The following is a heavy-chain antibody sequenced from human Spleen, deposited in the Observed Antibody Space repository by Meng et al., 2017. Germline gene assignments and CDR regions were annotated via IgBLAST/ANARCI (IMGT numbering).Heavy chain of an antibody. D-gene: IGHD5-18*01. V-gene: IGHV4-4*02. CDR3: ARGGYYSFDY. J-gene: IGHJ4*02. Sequence: QGQRPGSGPGLAQPSGTRVLTCAVAGGSISSSNWWSWVRQPPGKGLEWIGEIYHSGSTNYNPSLKSRVTISVDKSKNQFSLKLSSVTAADTAVYYCARGGYYSFDYWGQGTLVTVSS. CDR1: GGSISSSNW. CDR2: IYHSGST.